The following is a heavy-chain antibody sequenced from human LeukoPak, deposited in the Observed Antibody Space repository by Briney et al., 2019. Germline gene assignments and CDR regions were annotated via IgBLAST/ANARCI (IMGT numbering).Heavy chain of an antibody. CDR1: GGTFSSYA. CDR2: IIPIFGTA. J-gene: IGHJ4*02. Sequence: ASVKVSCKASGGTFSSYAISWVRQAPGQGLEWMGGIIPIFGTANYAQKFQGRVTITADTSTSTAYMELRSLRSDDTAVYYSARDNYQPAIWSGYYTGIDYWGQGTLVTVSS. CDR3: ARDNYQPAIWSGYYTGIDY. V-gene: IGHV1-69*06. D-gene: IGHD3-3*01.